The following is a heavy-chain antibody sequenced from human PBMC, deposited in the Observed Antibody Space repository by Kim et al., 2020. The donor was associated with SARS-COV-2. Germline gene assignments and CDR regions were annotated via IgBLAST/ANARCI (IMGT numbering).Heavy chain of an antibody. CDR1: GFTFSSYA. CDR2: ISYDGSNK. CDR3: ARGDVGAHYFDY. J-gene: IGHJ4*02. Sequence: GGSLRLSCAASGFTFSSYAMHWVRQAPGKGLEWVAVISYDGSNKYYADSVKGRFTISRDNSKNTLYLQMNSLRAEDTAVYYCARGDVGAHYFDYWGQGTLVTVSS. V-gene: IGHV3-30-3*01. D-gene: IGHD1-26*01.